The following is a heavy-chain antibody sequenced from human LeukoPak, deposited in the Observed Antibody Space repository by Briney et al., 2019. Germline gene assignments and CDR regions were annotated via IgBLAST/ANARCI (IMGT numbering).Heavy chain of an antibody. Sequence: GGSLRLSCAASGFTFSSYSMNWVRKAPGKGLEWVSYISSSSSTIYYADSVKGRFTISRDNAKNSLYLQMNSLRAEDTAVYYCARGQLGVVAATLAYWGQGTLVTVSS. V-gene: IGHV3-48*01. J-gene: IGHJ4*02. D-gene: IGHD2-15*01. CDR3: ARGQLGVVAATLAY. CDR2: ISSSSSTI. CDR1: GFTFSSYS.